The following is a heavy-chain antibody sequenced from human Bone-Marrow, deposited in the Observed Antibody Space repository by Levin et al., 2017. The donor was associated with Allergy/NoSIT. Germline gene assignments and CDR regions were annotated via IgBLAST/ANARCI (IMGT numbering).Heavy chain of an antibody. V-gene: IGHV4-39*01. Sequence: SQTLSLTCTVSGGSISSSSFYWGWIRQPPGKGLEWIGSIYYSGSTYYNPSLKSRVTISVDTSKNQFSLKLSSVTAADTAVYYCARHRRITMVRGPVNYYYGMDVWGQGTTVTVSS. J-gene: IGHJ6*02. CDR3: ARHRRITMVRGPVNYYYGMDV. CDR2: IYYSGST. D-gene: IGHD3-10*01. CDR1: GGSISSSSFY.